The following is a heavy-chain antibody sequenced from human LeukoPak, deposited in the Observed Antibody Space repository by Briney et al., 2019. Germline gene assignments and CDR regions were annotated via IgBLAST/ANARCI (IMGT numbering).Heavy chain of an antibody. CDR3: ARDYDGVRGHW. J-gene: IGHJ4*02. V-gene: IGHV3-7*04. CDR2: IKEDGSVT. Sequence: GGSLRLSCAASGFTFSNYWMSWVRQAPGKGLEWVANIKEDGSVTYYVDSVKGRFTISRDNAKSSLYLQMNSLRVEDTAIYYRARDYDGVRGHWWGQGTLVTVSS. CDR1: GFTFSNYW. D-gene: IGHD2-8*01.